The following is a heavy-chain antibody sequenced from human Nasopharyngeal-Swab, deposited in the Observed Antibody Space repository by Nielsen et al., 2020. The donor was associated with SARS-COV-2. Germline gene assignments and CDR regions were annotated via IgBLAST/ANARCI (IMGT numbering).Heavy chain of an antibody. J-gene: IGHJ6*03. CDR2: VSGRDST. V-gene: IGHV3-23*01. D-gene: IGHD1-26*01. CDR3: AKDRNSAYYYYYMDV. Sequence: WIRQPPGKGLEWVSSVSGRDSTSYADSVHGRFTISRDISKNTLYLQMNSLRAEDTAVYYCAKDRNSAYYYYYMDVWGKGTTVTVSS.